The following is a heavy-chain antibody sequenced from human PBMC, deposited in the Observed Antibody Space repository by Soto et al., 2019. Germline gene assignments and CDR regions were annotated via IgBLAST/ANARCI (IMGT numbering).Heavy chain of an antibody. J-gene: IGHJ6*02. V-gene: IGHV4-4*02. CDR1: GGSISSSNW. Sequence: QVQLQESGPGLVKPSGTLSVTCAVSGGSISSSNWWNWVRQPRGKGLEWIGEIYHSGSTNYNPSLRSRVTISLDKSKNQFSLRVKSVTAADSAEYYCARAWPSVDSYGSGVMDVWGRGTTVTVSS. CDR3: ARAWPSVDSYGSGVMDV. D-gene: IGHD5-18*01. CDR2: IYHSGST.